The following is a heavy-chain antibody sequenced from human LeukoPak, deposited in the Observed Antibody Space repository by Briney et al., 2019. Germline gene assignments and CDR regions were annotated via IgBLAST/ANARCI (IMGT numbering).Heavy chain of an antibody. CDR1: GGTFSSYA. D-gene: IGHD3-10*01. V-gene: IGHV1-69*01. CDR3: AREGRGRGFDY. CDR2: IIPIFGTA. Sequence: ASVKVSCKASGGTFSSYAISWVRQAPGQGLEWMGGIIPIFGTANYAQKFQGRVTITADESTSTAYMELSSLRSEDTAMYYCAREGRGRGFDYWGQGTLVTVSS. J-gene: IGHJ4*02.